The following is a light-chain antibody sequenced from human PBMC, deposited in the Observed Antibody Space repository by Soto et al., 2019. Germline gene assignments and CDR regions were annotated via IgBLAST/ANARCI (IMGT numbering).Light chain of an antibody. J-gene: IGKJ2*01. CDR3: QQYNSYSPMYT. CDR1: QSISSW. CDR2: KAS. Sequence: DIQMTQSPSTLSASVGDRVTITCRASQSISSWVAWYQQKPGKAPKLLIYKASSLESGVPSRFSGSGSGTEFTLTISSLQPDDFATYYCQQYNSYSPMYTFGQGTKLEIK. V-gene: IGKV1-5*03.